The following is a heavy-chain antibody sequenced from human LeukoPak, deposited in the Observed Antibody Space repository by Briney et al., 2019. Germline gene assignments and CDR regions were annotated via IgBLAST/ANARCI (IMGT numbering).Heavy chain of an antibody. CDR2: IYASGST. V-gene: IGHV4-4*07. J-gene: IGHJ5*02. Sequence: PSETLSLTCTVSGGSISSYYWSWIRQPAGKGLEWIGRIYASGSTNYNPSLKSRVTMSVDTSKSQFSLKLISVTAADTAVYYCARDPRGIVGANHNWFDPWGQGTLVTVSS. CDR1: GGSISSYY. D-gene: IGHD1-26*01. CDR3: ARDPRGIVGANHNWFDP.